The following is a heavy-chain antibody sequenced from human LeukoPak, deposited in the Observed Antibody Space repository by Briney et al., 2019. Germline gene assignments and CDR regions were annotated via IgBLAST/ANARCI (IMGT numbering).Heavy chain of an antibody. CDR2: ISGSDGST. CDR1: GFTFSSYA. V-gene: IGHV3-23*01. Sequence: GGSLRLSCAASGFTFSSYAMSWVRQAPGKGLEWVSAISGSDGSTYYADSVKGRFTISRDNSKNTLYLQMNSLRAEDTAVYYCAKLEGPLPLYYMDVWGKGTTVTVSS. J-gene: IGHJ6*03. D-gene: IGHD1-1*01. CDR3: AKLEGPLPLYYMDV.